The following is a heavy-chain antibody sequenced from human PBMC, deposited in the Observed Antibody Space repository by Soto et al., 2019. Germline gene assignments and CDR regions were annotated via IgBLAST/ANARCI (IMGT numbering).Heavy chain of an antibody. Sequence: EVQLLESGGGSVQPGGSLRLSCATSGFTFSSYATSWVRQAPGKGLEWVSAISGSGGSTNYADSAEGRFTISRDNSKNTLYLQMSSLRAEDTAVYYCAKAGGIAVPGSHLDYWGQGTLVTVSS. CDR1: GFTFSSYA. CDR2: ISGSGGST. CDR3: AKAGGIAVPGSHLDY. J-gene: IGHJ4*02. D-gene: IGHD6-19*01. V-gene: IGHV3-23*01.